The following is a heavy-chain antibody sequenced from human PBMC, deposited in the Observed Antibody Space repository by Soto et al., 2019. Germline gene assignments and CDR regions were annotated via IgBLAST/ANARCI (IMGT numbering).Heavy chain of an antibody. V-gene: IGHV6-1*01. D-gene: IGHD3-16*01. CDR1: GDSVSDNSAA. J-gene: IGHJ4*02. CDR2: TYYRSKWYN. CDR3: ARELPYYVSSDSYLDY. Sequence: PSQTLSLTCAISGDSVSDNSAAWNWIRQSPSRGLEWLGRTYYRSKWYNDHAVSVKSRITVTPDTSKNQFSLHLNSVTPEDTAVYYCARELPYYVSSDSYLDYWGQGALVTVSS.